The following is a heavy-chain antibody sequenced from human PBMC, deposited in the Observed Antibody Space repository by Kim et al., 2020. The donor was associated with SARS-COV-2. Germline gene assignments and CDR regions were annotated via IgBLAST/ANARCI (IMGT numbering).Heavy chain of an antibody. D-gene: IGHD3-9*01. CDR2: ISGSSDDI. CDR1: GFTFSSYT. V-gene: IGHV3-21*06. CDR3: VRSVFDSLPNDVFQF. J-gene: IGHJ3*01. Sequence: GGSLRLSCDASGFTFSSYTMSWVRQAPGRGLEWVAYISGSSDDIKHADSVKGRFTVSRDNARFSLFLQMNNLRAEDTGVYFCVRSVFDSLPNDVFQFWGQGTTVIVSS.